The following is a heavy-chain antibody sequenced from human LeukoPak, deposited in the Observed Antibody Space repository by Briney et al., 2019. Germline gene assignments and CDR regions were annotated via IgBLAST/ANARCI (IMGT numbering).Heavy chain of an antibody. CDR2: ISYDGSNK. CDR1: GFTFSSYA. CDR3: ARDRGLGYCSSTSCYRGAFGI. D-gene: IGHD2-2*02. Sequence: GGSLRLSCAASGFTFSSYAMHWVRQAPGKGLEWVAVISYDGSNKYYADSVKGRFTISRDNSKNTLYLQMNSLRAEDTAVYYCARDRGLGYCSSTSCYRGAFGIWGQGTMVTVSS. V-gene: IGHV3-30-3*01. J-gene: IGHJ3*02.